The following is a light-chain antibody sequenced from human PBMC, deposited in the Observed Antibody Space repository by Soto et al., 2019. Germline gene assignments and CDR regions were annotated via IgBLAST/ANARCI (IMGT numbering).Light chain of an antibody. CDR2: DAS. J-gene: IGKJ3*01. Sequence: DIQMTQSPSSLSASVGDRVSFTCQASQDISKFLNWYQHKPGQAPSLLIYDASKSQFGVPSRFSGIGSGTDFTSTISSLQPEDNPTYYCKQYNNRPFTFGPGTKVDVK. CDR3: KQYNNRPFT. V-gene: IGKV1-33*01. CDR1: QDISKF.